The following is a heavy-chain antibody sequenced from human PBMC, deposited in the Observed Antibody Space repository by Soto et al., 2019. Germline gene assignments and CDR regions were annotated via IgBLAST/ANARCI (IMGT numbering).Heavy chain of an antibody. CDR2: ISYDGSNK. V-gene: IGHV3-30-3*01. CDR1: GFTFSSYA. Sequence: GGSLRLSCAASGFTFSSYAMHWVRQAPGKGLEWVAVISYDGSNKYYADSVKGRFTISRDNSKNTLYLQMNSLRAEDTAVYYCARDSLLQWLDNYGMDVWGQGTTVTVSS. CDR3: ARDSLLQWLDNYGMDV. D-gene: IGHD6-19*01. J-gene: IGHJ6*02.